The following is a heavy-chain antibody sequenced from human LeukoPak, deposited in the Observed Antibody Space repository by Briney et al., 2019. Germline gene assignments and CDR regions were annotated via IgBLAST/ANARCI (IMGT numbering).Heavy chain of an antibody. J-gene: IGHJ4*02. CDR3: VARYYGSGTPDY. CDR1: GFTFSSYA. D-gene: IGHD3-10*01. CDR2: ISGSGGST. Sequence: QSGGSLRLSCAASGFTFSSYAMNWVRQAPGKGLEWVSAISGSGGSTYYADSVKGRFTISRDNSKNTLYLQMNSLRAEDTAVYYCVARYYGSGTPDYWGQGTLVTVSS. V-gene: IGHV3-23*01.